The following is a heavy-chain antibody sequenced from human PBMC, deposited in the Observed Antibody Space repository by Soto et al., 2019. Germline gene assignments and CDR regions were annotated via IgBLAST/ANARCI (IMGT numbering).Heavy chain of an antibody. Sequence: QVHLEQWGAGLLKPSETLSLSCGVSGGSFSENYWTWFRQPPGKGLGWIGEISPSGTTKYVPSLKSRVTISKDTSKHQFSLKVPSVTAADTAVYFCATSFWFGTQPEIWGQGTLVTVSS. CDR2: ISPSGTT. V-gene: IGHV4-34*01. CDR3: ATSFWFGTQPEI. J-gene: IGHJ1*01. CDR1: GGSFSENY. D-gene: IGHD3-10*01.